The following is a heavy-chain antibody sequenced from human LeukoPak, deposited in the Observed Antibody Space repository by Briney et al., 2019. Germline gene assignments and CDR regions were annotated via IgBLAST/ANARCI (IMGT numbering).Heavy chain of an antibody. Sequence: SGPTLVNPTQTLTLTCTFSGFSLSTSGMCVSWIRQPPGKALEWLARIDWDNDKYYSTSLKTRLTISKDTSKNQVVLTMTNMDPVDTATYYCARIRPYGGKPAGFDYWGQGTLVTVTS. CDR1: GFSLSTSGMC. V-gene: IGHV2-70*11. J-gene: IGHJ4*02. D-gene: IGHD4-23*01. CDR3: ARIRPYGGKPAGFDY. CDR2: IDWDNDK.